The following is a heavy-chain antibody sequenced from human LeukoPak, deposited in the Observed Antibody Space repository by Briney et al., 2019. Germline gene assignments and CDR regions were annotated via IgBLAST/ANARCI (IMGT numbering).Heavy chain of an antibody. CDR1: GGSISSSNYY. D-gene: IGHD4-17*01. V-gene: IGHV4-39*01. Sequence: SETLSLTCTVSGGSISSSNYYWGWIRQPPGKGLEWIGGIYYSGNTYYNPSLKSRVTISVDTSKNQFSLKLSSVTAADTAVYHCGRLWYGASPASYWFLDLWGRGTLVTVSS. CDR2: IYYSGNT. CDR3: GRLWYGASPASYWFLDL. J-gene: IGHJ2*01.